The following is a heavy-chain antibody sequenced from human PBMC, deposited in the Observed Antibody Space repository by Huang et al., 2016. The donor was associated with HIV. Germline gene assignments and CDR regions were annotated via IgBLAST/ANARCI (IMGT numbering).Heavy chain of an antibody. V-gene: IGHV1-3*01. J-gene: IGHJ4*02. CDR3: ARDPLDIRRHFDF. Sequence: QVQLVQSGAEVKKPGTSVKVSCKTSGYTFSSHALHWLRQAPGQRPEWMGWINGGNGDTKYSQKFQGRVTITSDTSANRGYMELNSLLSEDTAVYYCARDPLDIRRHFDFWGQGSLVTVSS. D-gene: IGHD3-3*01. CDR2: INGGNGDT. CDR1: GYTFSSHA.